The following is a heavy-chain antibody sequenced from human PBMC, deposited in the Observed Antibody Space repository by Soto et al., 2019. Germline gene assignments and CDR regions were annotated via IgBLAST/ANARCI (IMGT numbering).Heavy chain of an antibody. CDR2: ISAHNGNT. CDR1: GYTFTSYG. Sequence: QVHLVQSGAEVKKPGASVKVSCKASGYTFTSYGITWVRQAPGQGLEWMGWISAHNGNTDYAQKLQGRVIVTRDTSPSTAYMELRSLISYDTAVYDCARGRYGDYWGQGALVTVSS. D-gene: IGHD1-1*01. J-gene: IGHJ4*02. CDR3: ARGRYGDY. V-gene: IGHV1-18*01.